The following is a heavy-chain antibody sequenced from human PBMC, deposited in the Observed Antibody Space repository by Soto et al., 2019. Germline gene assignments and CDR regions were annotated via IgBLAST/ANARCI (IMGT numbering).Heavy chain of an antibody. CDR3: ATARRGTVRLLAD. Sequence: QVHLVQSGAEVKKTGASVKVSCKAPGYTFSDNHINWWRQAPGQGLEWMGWLNPYSGATNYAAKCKGRVTMTRDAYISSSYMELNGLKSDDTAVYYCATARRGTVRLLADWGKGTLVTVSS. CDR2: LNPYSGAT. CDR1: GYTFSDNH. D-gene: IGHD4-4*01. J-gene: IGHJ4*01. V-gene: IGHV1-2*02.